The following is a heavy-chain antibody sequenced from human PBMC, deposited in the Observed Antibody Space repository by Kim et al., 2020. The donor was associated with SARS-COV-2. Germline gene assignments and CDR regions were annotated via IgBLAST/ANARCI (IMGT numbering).Heavy chain of an antibody. J-gene: IGHJ6*02. D-gene: IGHD3-10*01. V-gene: IGHV4-31*03. Sequence: SETLSLTCTVSGGSISSGGYYWSWIRQHPGKGLEWIGYIYYSGSTYYNPSLKSRVTISVDTSKNQFSLKLSSVTAADTAVYYCARVGTTMVRGVRVYYYYYGMDVWGQGTTVTVSS. CDR1: GGSISSGGYY. CDR2: IYYSGST. CDR3: ARVGTTMVRGVRVYYYYYGMDV.